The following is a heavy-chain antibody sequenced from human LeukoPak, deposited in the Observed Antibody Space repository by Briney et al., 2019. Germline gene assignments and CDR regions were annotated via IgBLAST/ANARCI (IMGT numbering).Heavy chain of an antibody. Sequence: GGSLRLSCAASGFTFSSYSMNWVRQAPGKGLEWVSYISSSSSTIYYADSVKGRFTISIDNAKNSLYLQMNSLRAEDTAVYYCARDAKVAEDAFDIWGQGTMVTVSS. J-gene: IGHJ3*02. D-gene: IGHD5-12*01. CDR3: ARDAKVAEDAFDI. V-gene: IGHV3-48*01. CDR2: ISSSSSTI. CDR1: GFTFSSYS.